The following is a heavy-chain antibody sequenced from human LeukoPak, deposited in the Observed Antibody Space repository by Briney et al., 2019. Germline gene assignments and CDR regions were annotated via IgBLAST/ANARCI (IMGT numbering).Heavy chain of an antibody. V-gene: IGHV1-69*13. CDR2: IIPIFGTA. Sequence: SVKVSCKASGGTFSSYAISWVRQAPGQGLEWMGGIIPIFGTANYAQKFQGRVTITADESTSTAYMELGSLRSEDTAVYYCARGTTVTMIGDVFYYYMDVWGKGTTVTVSS. J-gene: IGHJ6*03. D-gene: IGHD4-17*01. CDR1: GGTFSSYA. CDR3: ARGTTVTMIGDVFYYYMDV.